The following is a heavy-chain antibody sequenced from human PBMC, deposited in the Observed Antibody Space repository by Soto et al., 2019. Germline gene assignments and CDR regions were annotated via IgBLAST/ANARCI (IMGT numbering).Heavy chain of an antibody. CDR1: GFTFSSYS. CDR2: FRSSGDDGTT. D-gene: IGHD3-10*01. J-gene: IGHJ4*02. CDR3: AKKVNSSSGSQYFDY. Sequence: GGSLRLSCAASGFTFSSYSMSWVRQAPGKGLEWVSGFRSSGDDGTTYYAASVKGRFTISRDNSKNTLFLQMNSLRAEDTAIYYCAKKVNSSSGSQYFDYWGQGTLVTVSS. V-gene: IGHV3-23*01.